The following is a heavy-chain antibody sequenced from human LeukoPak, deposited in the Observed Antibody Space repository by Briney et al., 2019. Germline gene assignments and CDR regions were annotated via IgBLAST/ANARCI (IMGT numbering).Heavy chain of an antibody. J-gene: IGHJ4*02. CDR1: GFTFGSYA. V-gene: IGHV3-30*01. D-gene: IGHD2-2*01. CDR3: ARGYCSSTFCDLDFDY. Sequence: PGGSLRLACAAAGFTFGSYAMHWVRQAPGKGLEWVAIISYDESNKYYADSGRGRFTISRDNSKNTLYLQMNGLRLEDTAVYYCARGYCSSTFCDLDFDYWGQGTLVTVSS. CDR2: ISYDESNK.